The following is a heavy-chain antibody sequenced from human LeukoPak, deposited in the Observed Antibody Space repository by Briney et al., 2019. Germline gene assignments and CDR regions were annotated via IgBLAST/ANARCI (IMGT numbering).Heavy chain of an antibody. CDR2: IWYDGSNK. CDR1: GFTFSSYG. J-gene: IGHJ4*02. CDR3: AKDSDSFSSGWYYFDY. V-gene: IGHV3-33*03. Sequence: PGRSLRLSCAASGFTFSSYGMHWVRQAPGKGLEWVAVIWYDGSNKYYADSVKGRFAISRDNAKNSLYLQMNSLRAEDTALYYCAKDSDSFSSGWYYFDYWGQGTLVTVSS. D-gene: IGHD6-19*01.